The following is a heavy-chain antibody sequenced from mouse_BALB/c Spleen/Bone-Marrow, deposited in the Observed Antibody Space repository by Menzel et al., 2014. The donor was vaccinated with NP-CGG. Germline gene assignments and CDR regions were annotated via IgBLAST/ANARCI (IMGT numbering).Heavy chain of an antibody. D-gene: IGHD1-1*02. Sequence: VQLQQSGAELVRPGASVKLSCKASGYTFTSYWMDWVKQRPGQGLEWIGEIDPSDSYTNYNQKFKGKATLTADKSSSTAYMQLSSLTSEDSAVYYCAGREYYGGVYLYFDYWGQGTTLTVSS. V-gene: IGHV1-69*02. J-gene: IGHJ2*01. CDR3: AGREYYGGVYLYFDY. CDR2: IDPSDSYT. CDR1: GYTFTSYW.